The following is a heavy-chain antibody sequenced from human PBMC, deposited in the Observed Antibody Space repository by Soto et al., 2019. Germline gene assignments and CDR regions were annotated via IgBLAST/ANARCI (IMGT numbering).Heavy chain of an antibody. CDR1: GVTFSSYA. J-gene: IGHJ6*02. CDR2: IIPIFGTA. D-gene: IGHD3-16*01. Sequence: GPSLKFSFKASGVTFSSYAISWVRQAPGQVLECMGGIIPIFGTANYAQKFQGRVTITADESTSTAYMELSSLRSEDTAVYYCARARKGGGTPAYYYYGMDVWGQGTTVTVSS. V-gene: IGHV1-69*13. CDR3: ARARKGGGTPAYYYYGMDV.